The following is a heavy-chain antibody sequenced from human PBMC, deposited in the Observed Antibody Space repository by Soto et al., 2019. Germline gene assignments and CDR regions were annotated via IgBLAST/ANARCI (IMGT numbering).Heavy chain of an antibody. CDR2: ISGSRVST. CDR3: AKRITPTVLGSFDY. J-gene: IGHJ4*02. V-gene: IGHV3-23*01. CDR1: GFTFSGYA. Sequence: AVVSLALSCAASGFTFSGYARTWVRQASGKGLECFSTISGSRVSTYYADSVKGRFTISRDNSKNTVYLQMNRLRAEDTAVYFCAKRITPTVLGSFDYWGQGTLVTVSS. D-gene: IGHD3-16*01.